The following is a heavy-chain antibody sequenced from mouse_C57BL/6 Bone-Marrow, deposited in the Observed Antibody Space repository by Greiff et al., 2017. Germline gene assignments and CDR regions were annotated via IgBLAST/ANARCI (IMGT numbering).Heavy chain of an antibody. CDR3: ARRWLLPWYFEV. CDR1: GYSFTGYY. V-gene: IGHV1-31*01. D-gene: IGHD2-3*01. J-gene: IGHJ1*03. Sequence: EVQLQQSGPELVKPGASVKISCKASGYSFTGYYMPWVQQSHGNNLDWVGSIYPYNGVSSYNQKFKGKATLTVDKSSSTAYMELRSLTSEDSAVYYCARRWLLPWYFEVWGTGTTVTAAS. CDR2: IYPYNGVS.